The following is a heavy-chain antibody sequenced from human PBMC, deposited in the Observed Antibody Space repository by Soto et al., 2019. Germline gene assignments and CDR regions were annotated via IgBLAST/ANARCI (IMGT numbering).Heavy chain of an antibody. J-gene: IGHJ4*02. Sequence: GGSLRLSCAASGFIFTDYSMTWIRQAPGNGLEWVSYISNGDETTQYSDSVNGRFTVSRDNATKVLFLQMLSLRVDDTAVYYCARDPQRRDGDNFDSWGRGALVTVSS. V-gene: IGHV3-11*01. CDR3: ARDPQRRDGDNFDS. CDR1: GFIFTDYS. CDR2: ISNGDETT.